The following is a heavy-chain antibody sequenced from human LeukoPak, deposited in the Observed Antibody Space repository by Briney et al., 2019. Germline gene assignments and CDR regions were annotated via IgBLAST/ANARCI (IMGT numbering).Heavy chain of an antibody. D-gene: IGHD2/OR15-2a*01. CDR2: IYHSGTT. V-gene: IGHV4-59*01. J-gene: IGHJ4*02. CDR3: ARAANILGRVDY. CDR1: GGSISSYY. Sequence: SETLSLTCAVSGGSISSYYWSWIRQPPGKGLEWIGYIYHSGTTNYNPSPKSRVTISVDTSKNHFSLKLTSVTAADTAVYYCARAANILGRVDYWGQGTLVTVSS.